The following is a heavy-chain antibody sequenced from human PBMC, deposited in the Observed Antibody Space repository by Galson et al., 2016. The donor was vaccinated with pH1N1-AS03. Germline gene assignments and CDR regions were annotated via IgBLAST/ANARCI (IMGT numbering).Heavy chain of an antibody. D-gene: IGHD1/OR15-1a*01. CDR3: ARIRLWNTGLDV. CDR2: IDSNDEK. CDR1: GFSITTSGVR. J-gene: IGHJ6*02. V-gene: IGHV2-70*04. Sequence: PALVKPTQTLTLTCTFSGFSITTSGVRMTWIRQPPGKALEWLGRIDSNDEKFYSISLETRLTISRDIFKNQVVLTMTNMDPVDTGTYYCARIRLWNTGLDVWGQGTTVTVSS.